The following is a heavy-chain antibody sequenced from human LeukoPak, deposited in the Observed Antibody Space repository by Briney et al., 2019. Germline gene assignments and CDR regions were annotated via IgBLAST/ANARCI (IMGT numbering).Heavy chain of an antibody. V-gene: IGHV3-11*04. Sequence: GGSLRLSCEASGFIFSDYFVNWVRLTPGKRLEWISYISVSGNTVHYAESVRGRFSISRDFAGNSVYLQMNSLRVDDTAVYYCSRGGGSTGAFDTWGQGTLVTVSS. CDR2: ISVSGNTV. CDR1: GFIFSDYF. CDR3: SRGGGSTGAFDT. J-gene: IGHJ3*02. D-gene: IGHD5-12*01.